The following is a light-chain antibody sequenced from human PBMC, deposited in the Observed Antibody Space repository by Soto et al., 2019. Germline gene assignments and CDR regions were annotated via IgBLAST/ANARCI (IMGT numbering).Light chain of an antibody. CDR2: DVS. CDR3: SSYTTATTRV. V-gene: IGLV2-14*01. Sequence: QSALTQPASVSGSPGQSITISCTGTSSDVGAYNYVSWYQQHPGKAPKLMIFDVSNRPSGVSNRFSGSKPGNTASLTISGLQAEDEADYYCSSYTTATTRVFGGGTKVTVL. J-gene: IGLJ3*02. CDR1: SSDVGAYNY.